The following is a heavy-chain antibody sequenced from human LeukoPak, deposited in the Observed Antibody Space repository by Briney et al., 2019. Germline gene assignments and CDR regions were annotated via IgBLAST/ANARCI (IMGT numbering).Heavy chain of an antibody. V-gene: IGHV3-23*01. CDR3: AKVRSGSANWALRIFDN. CDR2: ISPGGGTT. Sequence: GGSLRLSCAVSGFAFGSEAMSWVRQSPARGLEWVASISPGGGTTYYADYVKGRFTISRDNSNNTLYVQMHSLRAEDTAVYYCAKVRSGSANWALRIFDNWGQGTLVTVSS. J-gene: IGHJ4*02. D-gene: IGHD1-1*01. CDR1: GFAFGSEA.